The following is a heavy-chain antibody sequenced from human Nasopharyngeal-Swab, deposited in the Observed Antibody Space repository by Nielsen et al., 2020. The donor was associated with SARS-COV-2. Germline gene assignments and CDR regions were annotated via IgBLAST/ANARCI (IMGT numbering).Heavy chain of an antibody. CDR2: ISWNSGSI. CDR3: AKDTSSYISGWFDP. J-gene: IGHJ5*02. CDR1: GFTFDDYA. Sequence: GGSLRLSCAASGFTFDDYAMHWVRQAPGKGLEWVSGISWNSGSIGYADSVKGRFTISRDNAKNSLYLQMNSLRAEDTALYYCAKDTSSYISGWFDPWGQGTLVTVSS. D-gene: IGHD6-13*01. V-gene: IGHV3-9*01.